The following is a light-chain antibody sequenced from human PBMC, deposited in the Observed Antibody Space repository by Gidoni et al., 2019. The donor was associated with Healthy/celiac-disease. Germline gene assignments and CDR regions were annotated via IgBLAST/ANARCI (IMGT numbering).Light chain of an antibody. V-gene: IGKV1-5*01. CDR1: HSISSW. Sequence: IQMTQSPSTLSASVVDRVTITCRASHSISSWLAWYQQKPWKAPKLLIYDASSLESGVPSRLSGSGSGTEFTLTISSLQPDDFATDDCRQDNSYACGQGTKVEIK. CDR2: DAS. CDR3: RQDNSYA. J-gene: IGKJ1*01.